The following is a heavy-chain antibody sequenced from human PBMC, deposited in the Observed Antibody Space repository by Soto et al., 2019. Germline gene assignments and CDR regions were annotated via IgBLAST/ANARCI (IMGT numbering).Heavy chain of an antibody. J-gene: IGHJ4*02. D-gene: IGHD6-19*01. V-gene: IGHV3-74*01. CDR2: INSDGSGT. CDR3: ARVNTLTSAWPFDY. CDR1: GFTFSAYW. Sequence: GGSLRLSCEASGFTFSAYWMHWVRQAPGKGPEWVSRINSDGSGTTYADSVQGRFTISRDNAKNTVFLQMTSPRAEDTAVYYCARVNTLTSAWPFDYWGQGALVTVSS.